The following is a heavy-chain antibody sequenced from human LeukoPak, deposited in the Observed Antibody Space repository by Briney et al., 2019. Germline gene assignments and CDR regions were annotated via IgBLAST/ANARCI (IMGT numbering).Heavy chain of an antibody. D-gene: IGHD2-2*03. CDR2: ISAYNGNT. Sequence: EASVKVSCKASGYTFTSYGISWVRQAPGQGLEWMGWISAYNGNTNYAQKLQGRVTMTTDTSTSTAYMELRSLRSDDTAVYYCARDGSLILNPFYYYYGMDVWGQGTTVTVSS. J-gene: IGHJ6*02. V-gene: IGHV1-18*01. CDR1: GYTFTSYG. CDR3: ARDGSLILNPFYYYYGMDV.